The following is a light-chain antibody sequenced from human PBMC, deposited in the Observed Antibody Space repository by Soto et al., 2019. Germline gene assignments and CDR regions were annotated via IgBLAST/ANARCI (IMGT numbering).Light chain of an antibody. CDR3: QYRNNWHGFT. CDR1: QSVSSS. Sequence: EIVLTQSPATLSLSPGARATLSCRASQSVSSSLAWYRQKPGQPPRLLIYNASNRASGIPARFSGSGSGTDFTLTIASLEPEDFAVYYCQYRNNWHGFTFCPGTKVEIK. CDR2: NAS. V-gene: IGKV3-11*01. J-gene: IGKJ3*01.